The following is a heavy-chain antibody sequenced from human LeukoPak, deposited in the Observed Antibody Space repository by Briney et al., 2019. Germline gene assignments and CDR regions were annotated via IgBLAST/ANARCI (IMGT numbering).Heavy chain of an antibody. V-gene: IGHV3-74*01. CDR2: ISSDGSST. CDR1: GFNFNNYW. J-gene: IGHJ6*03. D-gene: IGHD2-15*01. CDR3: ARVRIRMDGVVVGFYMDV. Sequence: GGSLRLSCAASGFNFNNYWMHWVRQAPGKRLVWVSRISSDGSSTNYADSVKGRFTISRDNSKNTLYLQMKSLRAEDTAVYYCARVRIRMDGVVVGFYMDVWGKGTTVIVSS.